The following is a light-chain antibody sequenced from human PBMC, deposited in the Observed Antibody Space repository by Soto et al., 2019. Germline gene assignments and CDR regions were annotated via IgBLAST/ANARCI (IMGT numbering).Light chain of an antibody. CDR3: TSWTTSTTMK. Sequence: QSVLTQPASVSGSPGQSITISCTRTSSDVGAYNYVSWYQQHPGKAPKLMIYDVNIRPSGVSNRFSGSKSGNTASLTISGLQAEDEADYYCTSWTTSTTMKFGGGTKLTVL. J-gene: IGLJ2*01. CDR2: DVN. V-gene: IGLV2-14*01. CDR1: SSDVGAYNY.